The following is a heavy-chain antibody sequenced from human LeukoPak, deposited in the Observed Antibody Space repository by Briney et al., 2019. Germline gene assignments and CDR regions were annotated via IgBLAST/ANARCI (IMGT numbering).Heavy chain of an antibody. J-gene: IGHJ6*02. CDR3: ARDVDSSSWSYQYNYGMDV. D-gene: IGHD6-13*01. CDR1: GFTFSSYA. V-gene: IGHV3-30-3*01. Sequence: PGGSLRLSCAASGFTFSSYAMHWVRQAPGKGLQWVAIISYDGSYEYYTDSVKGRFTVSRDDSKNTLYLQMNSLKFEDTAVYYCARDVDSSSWSYQYNYGMDVWGQGTTVTVSS. CDR2: ISYDGSYE.